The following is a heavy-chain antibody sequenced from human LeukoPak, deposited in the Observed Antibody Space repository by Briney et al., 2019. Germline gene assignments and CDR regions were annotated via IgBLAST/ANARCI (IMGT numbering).Heavy chain of an antibody. D-gene: IGHD3-3*01. CDR2: INWNGGST. CDR3: AKVTYYDFWSGYLGY. V-gene: IGHV3-20*04. Sequence: AGGSLTLSCVASGFNFNAYGMNWVRQAPGKGLEWVSGINWNGGSTGYADSVKGRFTISRDNSKNTLYLQMNSLRAEDTAVYYCAKVTYYDFWSGYLGYWGQGTLVTVSS. CDR1: GFNFNAYG. J-gene: IGHJ4*02.